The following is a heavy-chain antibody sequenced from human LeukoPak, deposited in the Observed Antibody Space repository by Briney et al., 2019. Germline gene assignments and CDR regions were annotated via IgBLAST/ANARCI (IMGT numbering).Heavy chain of an antibody. CDR3: ARHPYSGSYHFDY. Sequence: GASVKVSCKASGYTFTSYGISWVRQAPGQGLEWMGWINPNSGGTNSAQKFQGRVTMTRDTSISTAYMELSRLTSDDTAVYYCARHPYSGSYHFDYWGQGTLVTVSS. D-gene: IGHD1-26*01. CDR1: GYTFTSYG. V-gene: IGHV1-2*02. J-gene: IGHJ4*02. CDR2: INPNSGGT.